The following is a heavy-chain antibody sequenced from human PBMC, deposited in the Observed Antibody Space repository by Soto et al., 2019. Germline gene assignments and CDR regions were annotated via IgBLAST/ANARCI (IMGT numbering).Heavy chain of an antibody. J-gene: IGHJ6*02. CDR2: ISYDGSNK. V-gene: IGHV3-30*18. CDR3: AKDRNDILTGYYNYGMDV. D-gene: IGHD3-9*01. Sequence: QVQLVESGGGVVQPGRSLRLSCAASGFTFSSYGMHWVRQAPGKGLEWVAVISYDGSNKYYADSVKGRFTISRDNSKNTLYMKMNSLRAEDTAVYYCAKDRNDILTGYYNYGMDVWGQGTTVTVSS. CDR1: GFTFSSYG.